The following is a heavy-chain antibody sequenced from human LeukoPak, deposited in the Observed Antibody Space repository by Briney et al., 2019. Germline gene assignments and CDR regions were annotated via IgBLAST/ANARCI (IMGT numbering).Heavy chain of an antibody. CDR2: IIPIFGTA. D-gene: IGHD3-22*01. J-gene: IGHJ4*02. V-gene: IGHV1-69*13. Sequence: SVKVSCKASGGTFSSYAISWVRQAPGQGLEWMGGIIPIFGTANYAQKFQGRVTITAGESTGTAYMELSSLRSEDTAVYYCALDDSSGYYRIGDYWGQGTLVTVSS. CDR3: ALDDSSGYYRIGDY. CDR1: GGTFSSYA.